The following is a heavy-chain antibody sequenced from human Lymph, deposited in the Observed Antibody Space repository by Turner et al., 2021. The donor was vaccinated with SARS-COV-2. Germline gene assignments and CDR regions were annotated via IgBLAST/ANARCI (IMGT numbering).Heavy chain of an antibody. D-gene: IGHD1-26*01. Sequence: QVQLVQSGAEVKKPGSSVKVSCKASGGTFSTYVISWVRQAPGQGLEWMVGIIPILGIANYAQKFQGRVTITADKSTITAYMELSSLRSEDTAVYHCARRHSGNYDAFDIWGQGTMVTVSS. J-gene: IGHJ3*02. CDR1: GGTFSTYV. V-gene: IGHV1-69*10. CDR2: IIPILGIA. CDR3: ARRHSGNYDAFDI.